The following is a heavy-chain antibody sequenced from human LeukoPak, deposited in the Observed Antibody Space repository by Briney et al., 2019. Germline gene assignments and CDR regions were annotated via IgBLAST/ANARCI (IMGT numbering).Heavy chain of an antibody. CDR1: GGSISSGGYY. Sequence: SQTLSLTCTVSGGSISSGGYYWSWIRQHPGKGPEWIGYIYYSGSTYYNPSLKSRVTISVDTSKSQFSLKLSSVTAADTAVYYCARVAYCGGDCYSPPYYFDYWGQGTLVTVSS. J-gene: IGHJ4*02. V-gene: IGHV4-31*03. CDR2: IYYSGST. CDR3: ARVAYCGGDCYSPPYYFDY. D-gene: IGHD2-21*02.